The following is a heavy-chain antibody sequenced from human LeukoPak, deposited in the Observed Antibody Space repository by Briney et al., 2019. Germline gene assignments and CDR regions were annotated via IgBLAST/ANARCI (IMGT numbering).Heavy chain of an antibody. CDR2: IYSGGTT. D-gene: IGHD2-2*02. V-gene: IGHV3-53*01. CDR3: AKDGKYTTSPGDY. Sequence: PGGSLRLSCAASGFTFSSNYMSWVRQAPGKGLEWVSLIYSGGTTYYADSVKGRFTISRDNSKNTLYLQMNSLRAEDTAVYYCAKDGKYTTSPGDYWGQGTLVTVSS. J-gene: IGHJ4*02. CDR1: GFTFSSNY.